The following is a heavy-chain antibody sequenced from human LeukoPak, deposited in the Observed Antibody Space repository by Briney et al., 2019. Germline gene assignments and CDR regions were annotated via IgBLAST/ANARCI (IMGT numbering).Heavy chain of an antibody. CDR1: GITLSNYG. D-gene: IGHD2-21*01. V-gene: IGHV3-23*01. CDR2: SGSGGST. J-gene: IGHJ4*02. Sequence: GGSLRLSCAVSGITLSNYGMSWVRQAPGKGLEWFAGSGSGGSTNYADSVKGRFTISRDNPTNTLFLQMNSLRAEDTAVYFCAKRGVVIRVILVGFHREAYYFDSWGQGALVTVSS. CDR3: AKRGVVIRVILVGFHREAYYFDS.